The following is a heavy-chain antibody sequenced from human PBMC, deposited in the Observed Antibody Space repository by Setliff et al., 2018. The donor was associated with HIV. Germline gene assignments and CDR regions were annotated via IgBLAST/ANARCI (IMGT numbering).Heavy chain of an antibody. Sequence: GGSLRLSCAASGFTFSSYEMNWVRQAPGKGLEWVSYISGSSSYTHYADSVKGRFTISRDNVKNSLYLQMNSLRAEDTAVYYCARGGSNSWSPFDYWGQGTLVTVSS. J-gene: IGHJ4*02. CDR3: ARGGSNSWSPFDY. CDR2: ISGSSSYT. D-gene: IGHD6-13*01. V-gene: IGHV3-21*05. CDR1: GFTFSSYE.